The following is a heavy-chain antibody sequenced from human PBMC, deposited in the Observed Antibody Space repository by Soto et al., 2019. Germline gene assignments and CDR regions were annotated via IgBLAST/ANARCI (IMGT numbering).Heavy chain of an antibody. CDR1: GGTFSNYA. J-gene: IGHJ4*02. Sequence: QVQLAQSGAEVKKPGSSVKVSCKASGGTFSNYAFIWVRQAPGQGLEWMGGIIPIFGTSNYAQKFQGRVTITADKSTRTTYMELSSLKSEDTAIYYCARDLGNYHDSSAYYDWGQGTLVTVSS. V-gene: IGHV1-69*06. D-gene: IGHD3-22*01. CDR2: IIPIFGTS. CDR3: ARDLGNYHDSSAYYD.